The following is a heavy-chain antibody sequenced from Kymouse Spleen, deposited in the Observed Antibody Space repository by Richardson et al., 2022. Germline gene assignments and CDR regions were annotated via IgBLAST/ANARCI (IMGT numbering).Heavy chain of an antibody. CDR2: ISWNSGSI. Sequence: EVQLVESGGGLVQPGRSLRLSCAASGFTFDDYAMHWVRQAPGKGLEWVSGISWNSGSIGYADSVKGRFTISRDNAKNSLYLQMNSLRAEDTALYYCAKDIGATVDVWGQGTTVTVSS. CDR1: GFTFDDYA. D-gene: IGHD5-12*01. J-gene: IGHJ6*02. CDR3: AKDIGATVDV. V-gene: IGHV3-9*01.